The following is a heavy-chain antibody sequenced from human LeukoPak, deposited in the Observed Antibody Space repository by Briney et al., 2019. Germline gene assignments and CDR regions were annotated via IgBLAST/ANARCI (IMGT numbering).Heavy chain of an antibody. Sequence: PSQTLSLTCTLSGGSISSISSYWGWIRPPPGKWLKWIGSIYYSARTYNNPSLNSPATISVHTSKNQYSLKLSSVTAADTAVYYCARHLNPGRRLLWFGDYYYYYGMDVWGQGTTVAVSS. J-gene: IGHJ6*02. CDR3: ARHLNPGRRLLWFGDYYYYYGMDV. V-gene: IGHV4-39*01. CDR1: GGSISSISSY. D-gene: IGHD3-10*01. CDR2: IYYSART.